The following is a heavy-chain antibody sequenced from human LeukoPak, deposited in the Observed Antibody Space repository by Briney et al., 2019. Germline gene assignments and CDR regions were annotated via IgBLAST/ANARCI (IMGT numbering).Heavy chain of an antibody. CDR1: GGSFSGYY. Sequence: SETLSLTCAVYGGSFSGYYWNWIRQPPGKGLEWIGEINHSGSTNYYPSLKSRVTISVDTSKNQFSLKLSSVTAADTAVYYCARVGSAWNYYDSSGYYYAYFQHWGQSTLVTVSS. D-gene: IGHD3-22*01. CDR3: ARVGSAWNYYDSSGYYYAYFQH. J-gene: IGHJ1*01. CDR2: INHSGST. V-gene: IGHV4-34*01.